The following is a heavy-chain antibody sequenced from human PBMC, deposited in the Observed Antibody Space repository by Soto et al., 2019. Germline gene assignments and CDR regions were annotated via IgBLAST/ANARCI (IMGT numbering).Heavy chain of an antibody. CDR2: MKGGGSNT. J-gene: IGHJ4*02. V-gene: IGHV3-7*03. D-gene: IGHD3-10*01. Sequence: SGGSLRLSCEASGFTLSTHWMIWVRQAPGKGLEWVCSMKGGGSNTYYADSVKGRFTISRDNSKNTLYLQMNSLRAEDTAVYYCMNLYSYGSGSYYKWGQGTLVTVSS. CDR3: MNLYSYGSGSYYK. CDR1: GFTLSTHW.